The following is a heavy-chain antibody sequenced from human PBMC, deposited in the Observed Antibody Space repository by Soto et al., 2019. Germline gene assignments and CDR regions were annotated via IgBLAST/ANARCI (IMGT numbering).Heavy chain of an antibody. CDR1: GFTFSSYA. J-gene: IGHJ3*02. CDR2: ISGSGGTT. V-gene: IGHV3-23*01. Sequence: GGSLRLSCAASGFTFSSYAMNWVRQAPGKGLEWISGISGSGGTTYYADSVKGRFTISRDNSENTLYLKMNSLRAEDTALYYCAKRGAGTTSGAFDIWGQGTMVTVSS. D-gene: IGHD1-7*01. CDR3: AKRGAGTTSGAFDI.